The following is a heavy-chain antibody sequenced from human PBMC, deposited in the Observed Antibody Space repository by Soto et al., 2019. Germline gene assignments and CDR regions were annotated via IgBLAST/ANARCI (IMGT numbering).Heavy chain of an antibody. CDR3: ARQGQYYDSSGYRDAFDI. CDR1: GYSFTSYW. V-gene: IGHV5-10-1*01. D-gene: IGHD3-22*01. J-gene: IGHJ3*02. CDR2: IDPSDSYT. Sequence: PGESLKISCKGSGYSFTSYWISWVRQMPGKGLEWMGRIDPSDSYTNYSPSFQGHVTISADKSISTAYLQWSSLKASDTAMYYCARQGQYYDSSGYRDAFDIWGQGTMVTVSS.